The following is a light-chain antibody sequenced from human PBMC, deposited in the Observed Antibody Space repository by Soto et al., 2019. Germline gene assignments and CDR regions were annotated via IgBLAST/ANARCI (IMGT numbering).Light chain of an antibody. J-gene: IGKJ4*01. CDR3: QHFDTLPLT. CDR2: YAS. V-gene: IGKV1-33*01. Sequence: DIQMNQSPSSLSASVGDRVTITCQASQDISNFLNWYQHKPGKAPKLLIYYASNLETGVPSRFSGSGSGTDITFTISSLQAEDIATYYCQHFDTLPLTFGGGTKVEIE. CDR1: QDISNF.